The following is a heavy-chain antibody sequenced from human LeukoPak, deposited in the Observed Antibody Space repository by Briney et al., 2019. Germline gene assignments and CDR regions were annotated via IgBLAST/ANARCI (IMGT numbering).Heavy chain of an antibody. J-gene: IGHJ4*02. V-gene: IGHV4-61*08. CDR1: GGSISSGAHF. D-gene: IGHD5-12*01. CDR2: SYYSGST. CDR3: ARYRKLSGYSGYAIFYDY. Sequence: SETLSLTCTVSGGSISSGAHFWSWVRQAPGEGLEWIGFSYYSGSTYYNPSLKSRVTISVDTSKNQFSLKLSSVTAADTAVYYCARYRKLSGYSGYAIFYDYWGQGTLVTVSS.